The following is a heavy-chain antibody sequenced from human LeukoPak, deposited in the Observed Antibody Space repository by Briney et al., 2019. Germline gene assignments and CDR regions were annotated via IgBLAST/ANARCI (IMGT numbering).Heavy chain of an antibody. D-gene: IGHD1-26*01. V-gene: IGHV3-48*03. CDR2: ISGRSRTI. CDR3: ARVVGAHHYYYMDV. J-gene: IGHJ6*03. CDR1: GFTFSSYE. Sequence: GGSLRLSCAASGFTFSSYEMNWVRQAPGKGLEWISYISGRSRTIYYADSVKGRFTISRDNAKNSLYLQVNSLRAQDTAVYYCARVVGAHHYYYMDVWGKGTTVTVSS.